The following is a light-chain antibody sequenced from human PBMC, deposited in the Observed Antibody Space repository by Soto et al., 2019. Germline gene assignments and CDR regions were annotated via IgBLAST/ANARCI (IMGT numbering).Light chain of an antibody. CDR1: QDISNY. J-gene: IGKJ5*01. CDR2: DAS. CDR3: QQYDNLIT. V-gene: IGKV1-33*01. Sequence: DIQMTQSPSSLSASVGGRVTITGQASQDISNYFNWYQQKPGKAPKLLIYDASNLETGVPSRLSGSGSGTDFTFTISSLQPEDIATYYCQQYDNLITFGQGTRLEIK.